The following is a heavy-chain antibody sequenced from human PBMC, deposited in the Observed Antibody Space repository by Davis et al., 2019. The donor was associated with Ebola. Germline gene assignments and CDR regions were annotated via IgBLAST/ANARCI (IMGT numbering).Heavy chain of an antibody. CDR2: IKQDGSEK. J-gene: IGHJ4*02. V-gene: IGHV3-7*01. D-gene: IGHD3-10*01. CDR3: VRQWFGETD. CDR1: GGSFSGYY. Sequence: PGGSLRLSCAVYGGSFSGYYWSWIRQAPGKGLEWVANIKQDGSEKYYVDSVKGRFTISRDNAKNSLYLQMNSLRDEDTAVYYCVRQWFGETDWGQGTLVTVSS.